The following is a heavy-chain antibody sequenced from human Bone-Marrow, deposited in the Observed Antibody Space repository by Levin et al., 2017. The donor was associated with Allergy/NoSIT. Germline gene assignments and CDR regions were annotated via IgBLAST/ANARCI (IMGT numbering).Heavy chain of an antibody. V-gene: IGHV3-23*01. CDR2: ISGSGRST. Sequence: PGGSLRLSCAASGFTFTSYAMSWVRQAPGKGLEWVTGISGSGRSTYYADSVKGRFTISRDNSKNTVYLQMNSLRAEDTALYYCAKDRSGDYAEENWFDPWGQGTLVTVSS. J-gene: IGHJ5*02. D-gene: IGHD4-17*01. CDR3: AKDRSGDYAEENWFDP. CDR1: GFTFTSYA.